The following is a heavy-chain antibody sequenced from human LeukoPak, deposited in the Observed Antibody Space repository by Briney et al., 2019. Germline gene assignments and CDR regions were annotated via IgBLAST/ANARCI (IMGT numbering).Heavy chain of an antibody. Sequence: PSDTLPLTCTVSGGSIRRGNYYWSWIRQPPGKGLEWIVYIHYSGRTHYTPSLKSRDTISIDTSKYQFSLKLSSVTAADTAVYYCARAPMTIDDLNDAFHIWGQGTMVTVSS. V-gene: IGHV4-30-4*01. J-gene: IGHJ3*02. D-gene: IGHD3-3*01. CDR1: GGSIRRGNYY. CDR3: ARAPMTIDDLNDAFHI. CDR2: IHYSGRT.